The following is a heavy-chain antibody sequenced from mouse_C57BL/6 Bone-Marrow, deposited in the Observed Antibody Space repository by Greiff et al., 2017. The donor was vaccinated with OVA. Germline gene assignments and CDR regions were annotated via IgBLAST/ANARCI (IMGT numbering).Heavy chain of an antibody. CDR3: TSYGNLDY. J-gene: IGHJ2*01. V-gene: IGHV14-4*01. CDR1: GFNIKDDY. D-gene: IGHD2-1*01. CDR2: IDPENGDT. Sequence: VQLQQSGAELVRPGASVKLSCTASGFNIKDDYMHWVKQRPEQGLEWIGWIDPENGDTEYASKLQGKATISADTSSNTAYLQLSSLTSEDTAVYYCTSYGNLDYWGQGTTLTVSS.